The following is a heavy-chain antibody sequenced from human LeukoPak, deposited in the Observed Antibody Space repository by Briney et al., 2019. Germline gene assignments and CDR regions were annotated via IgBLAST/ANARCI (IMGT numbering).Heavy chain of an antibody. CDR2: MNPNSGNT. J-gene: IGHJ5*02. Sequence: ASVKVSCKASGYTFTSYDINWVRQATGQGLEWMGWMNPNSGNTGYAQKFQGRVTMTRNTSISTAYMELSSLRSEDTAVYYCASSTTVTGWFDPWGQGPLVTVSS. D-gene: IGHD5/OR15-5a*01. V-gene: IGHV1-8*01. CDR1: GYTFTSYD. CDR3: ASSTTVTGWFDP.